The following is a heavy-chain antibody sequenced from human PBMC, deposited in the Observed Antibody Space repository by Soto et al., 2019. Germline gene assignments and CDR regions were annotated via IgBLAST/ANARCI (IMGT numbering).Heavy chain of an antibody. CDR3: ARDQVDTAMAFYYYYGMDV. D-gene: IGHD5-18*01. Sequence: GASVKVSCKASGYTFTGYYMHWVRQAPGQGLEWMGWINPNSGGTNYAQKFQGWVTMTRDTSISTAYMELSRLRSDDTAVYYCARDQVDTAMAFYYYYGMDVWGQGTTVTVSS. CDR2: INPNSGGT. J-gene: IGHJ6*02. CDR1: GYTFTGYY. V-gene: IGHV1-2*04.